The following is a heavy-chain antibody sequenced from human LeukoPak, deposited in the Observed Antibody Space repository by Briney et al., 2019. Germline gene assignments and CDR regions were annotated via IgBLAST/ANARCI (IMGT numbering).Heavy chain of an antibody. CDR1: GGTFSSYA. D-gene: IGHD3-16*01. V-gene: IGHV1-69*01. Sequence: SVKVSCKASGGTFSSYAISWVRQAPGQGLEWTGGIIPIFGTANYAQKFQGRVTITADESTSTAYMELSSLRSEDTAVYYCARDGAAIPRGMTRDYYYYMDVWGKGTTVTVSS. CDR2: IIPIFGTA. CDR3: ARDGAAIPRGMTRDYYYYMDV. J-gene: IGHJ6*03.